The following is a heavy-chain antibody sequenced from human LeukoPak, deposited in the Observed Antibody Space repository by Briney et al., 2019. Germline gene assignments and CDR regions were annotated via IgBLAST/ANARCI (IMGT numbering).Heavy chain of an antibody. J-gene: IGHJ4*02. D-gene: IGHD6-13*01. CDR1: XLXXXXYW. V-gene: IGHV3-7*03. CDR2: IKQXGSEK. Sequence: GGSLRLSCTAXXLXXXXYWMXXXXXXPGXXLEWVANIKQXGSEKYHXXSXXGRFTISRDNAKNSLYLQMNSLRAEDTAVYYCAXXAXYTGSWSAFDYWGQGTLVTVSS. CDR3: AXXAXYTGSWSAFDY.